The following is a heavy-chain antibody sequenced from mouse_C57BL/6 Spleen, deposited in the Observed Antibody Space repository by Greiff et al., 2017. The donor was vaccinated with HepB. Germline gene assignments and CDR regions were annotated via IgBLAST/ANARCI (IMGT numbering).Heavy chain of an antibody. V-gene: IGHV5-6*01. CDR2: ISSGGSYT. CDR1: GFTFSSYG. CDR3: ARQGVYYGSSHWYFDV. Sequence: VQLVESGGDLVKPGGSLKLSCAASGFTFSSYGMSWVRQTPDKRLEWVATISSGGSYTYYPDSVKGRFTISRDNAKNTLYLQMSSLKSEDTAMYYCARQGVYYGSSHWYFDVWGTGTTVTVSS. J-gene: IGHJ1*03. D-gene: IGHD1-1*01.